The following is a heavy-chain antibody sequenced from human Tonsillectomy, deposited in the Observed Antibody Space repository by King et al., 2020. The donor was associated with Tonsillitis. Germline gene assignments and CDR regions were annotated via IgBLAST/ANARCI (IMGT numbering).Heavy chain of an antibody. Sequence: VQLVESGGGVVQPGRSLRLSCAASGFTFSSYGMHWVRQAPGKGLEWVAVIWYDGSNKYYADSVKGRFTISRDNSKNTLYLQMNSLRAEDTAVYYCAREAVVEVAASEQELVYWGQGTLVTVSS. CDR2: IWYDGSNK. D-gene: IGHD2-15*01. CDR1: GFTFSSYG. J-gene: IGHJ4*02. CDR3: AREAVVEVAASEQELVY. V-gene: IGHV3-33*01.